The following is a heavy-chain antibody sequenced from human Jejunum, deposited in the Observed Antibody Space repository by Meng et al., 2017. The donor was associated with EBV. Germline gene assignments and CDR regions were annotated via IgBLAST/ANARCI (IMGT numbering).Heavy chain of an antibody. J-gene: IGHJ4*01. CDR1: GYIFTDFA. CDR2: INPGTGGR. V-gene: IGHV1-3*01. Sequence: QAHCVQSWAELTEPGPSVTLSCKSSGYIFTDFALHWLGQAPGQSPEWMTWINPGTGGRQFSHKFQGRVTITSDTSASTVYMELSGLRSEDTAMYYCARELGGRFNYWGQGTLVTVSS. CDR3: ARELGGRFNY. D-gene: IGHD1-26*01.